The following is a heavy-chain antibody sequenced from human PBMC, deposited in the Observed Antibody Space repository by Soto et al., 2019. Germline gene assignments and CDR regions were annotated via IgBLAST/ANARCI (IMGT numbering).Heavy chain of an antibody. CDR1: GGSIRSYY. Sequence: SETLSLTCTVSGGSIRSYYWTWIRQPPGKGLEWLGYIFYSGSTFYNPSLKSRVTISIHTSKSQFSLQLTSVTAADTAVYYCARGAADTAMVDSWGQGTLVTVSS. CDR3: ARGAADTAMVDS. V-gene: IGHV4-59*01. CDR2: IFYSGST. J-gene: IGHJ4*02. D-gene: IGHD5-18*01.